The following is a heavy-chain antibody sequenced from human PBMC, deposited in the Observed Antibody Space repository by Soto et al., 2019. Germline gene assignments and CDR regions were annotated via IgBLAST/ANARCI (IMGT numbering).Heavy chain of an antibody. J-gene: IGHJ6*03. CDR2: ISSFNGNT. CDR1: GFTFTNYG. V-gene: IGHV1-18*01. D-gene: IGHD6-25*01. Sequence: QVNLVQSGAEVKRPGASVKISCKASGFTFTNYGFSCVRLAPGQGLEWLGWISSFNGNTNYPQKNQGRITMTTDTSTTTVYMELRSLTPDDTAVYFCARDSGAEVVAPPEARYMDVWGKGTTVTVSS. CDR3: ARDSGAEVVAPPEARYMDV.